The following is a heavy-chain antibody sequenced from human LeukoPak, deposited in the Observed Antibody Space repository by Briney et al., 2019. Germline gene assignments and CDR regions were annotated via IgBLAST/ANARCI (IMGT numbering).Heavy chain of an antibody. J-gene: IGHJ3*02. CDR1: GGTFSNYA. CDR2: IVPVLGTA. Sequence: ASVKVSCKASGGTFSNYAINWVRQAPGQGLDWLGGIVPVLGTANYAQKFQGRVTITTDESTSTVYMELSSLRSEDTAVYYCATAWFEQLVVAGAFEIWGQGTMVTVSS. CDR3: ATAWFEQLVVAGAFEI. D-gene: IGHD6-6*01. V-gene: IGHV1-69*05.